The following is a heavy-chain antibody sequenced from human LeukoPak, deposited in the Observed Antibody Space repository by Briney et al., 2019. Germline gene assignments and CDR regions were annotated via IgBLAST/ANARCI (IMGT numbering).Heavy chain of an antibody. CDR3: ARAGSSWYSLYTVQH. Sequence: ASVKVSCKASGYTFTGYYMHWVRQAPGQGLEWMGWINPNSGGTNYAQKFQGWVTMTRDTSISTAYMELSRLRSDDTAVYYCARAGSSWYSLYTVQHWGQGTLVTVSS. CDR1: GYTFTGYY. J-gene: IGHJ1*01. CDR2: INPNSGGT. D-gene: IGHD6-13*01. V-gene: IGHV1-2*04.